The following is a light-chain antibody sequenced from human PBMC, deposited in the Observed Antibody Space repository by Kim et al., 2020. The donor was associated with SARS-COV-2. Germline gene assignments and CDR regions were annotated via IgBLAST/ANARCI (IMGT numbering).Light chain of an antibody. J-gene: IGLJ3*02. V-gene: IGLV3-25*03. CDR1: ALPKQY. CDR3: QSADSSGWV. CDR2: KDS. Sequence: SYELTQPPSVSVSPGQTARITCSGDALPKQYAYWYQQKPGQAPVLVIYKDSERPSGIPERFSGSSSGTTVPLTISGVQAEDEADYYCQSADSSGWVFGGG.